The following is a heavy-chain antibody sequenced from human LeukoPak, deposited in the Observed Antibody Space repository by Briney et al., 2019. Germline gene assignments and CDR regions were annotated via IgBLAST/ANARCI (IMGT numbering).Heavy chain of an antibody. CDR2: IYSGGST. CDR1: GFTFSSYG. Sequence: GRSLRLSCAASGFTFSSYGMRWVRQAPGKGLEWVSVIYSGGSTYYADSVKGRFTISRDNSKNTLYLQMNSLRAEDTAVYYCARGGSSGYYFLGYFDYWGQGTLVTVSS. D-gene: IGHD3-22*01. J-gene: IGHJ4*02. CDR3: ARGGSSGYYFLGYFDY. V-gene: IGHV3-66*01.